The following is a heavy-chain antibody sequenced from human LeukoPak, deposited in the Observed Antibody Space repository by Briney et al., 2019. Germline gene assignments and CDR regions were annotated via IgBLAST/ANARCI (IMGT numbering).Heavy chain of an antibody. CDR1: GYTFTSYD. V-gene: IGHV1-8*01. CDR2: MNPNSGNT. Sequence: ASVKVSRKASGYTFTSYDINWVRQATGQGLEWMGWMNPNSGNTGYAQKFQGRVTMTRNTSISTAYMELSSLRSEGTAVYYCASPYDYVWGSYRNWGQGTLVTVSS. J-gene: IGHJ4*02. CDR3: ASPYDYVWGSYRN. D-gene: IGHD3-16*02.